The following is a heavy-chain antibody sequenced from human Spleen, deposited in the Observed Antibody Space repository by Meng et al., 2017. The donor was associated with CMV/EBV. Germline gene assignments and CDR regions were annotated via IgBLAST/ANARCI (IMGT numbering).Heavy chain of an antibody. CDR2: MNPNNGNT. CDR1: GYTFTTID. D-gene: IGHD3-10*01. J-gene: IGHJ5*02. CDR3: ARGMGGSGPKDWFDP. V-gene: IGHV1-8*02. Sequence: SGYTFTTIDINWVRQAPGQGLEWMGWMNPNNGNTGYAQRFQGRVTMTRKTSISTAYMELNSLTSEDTAVYYCARGMGGSGPKDWFDPWGQGTLVTVSS.